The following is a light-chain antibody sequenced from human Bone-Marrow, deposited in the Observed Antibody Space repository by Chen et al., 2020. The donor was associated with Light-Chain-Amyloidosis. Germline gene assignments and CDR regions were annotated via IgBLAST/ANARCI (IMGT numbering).Light chain of an antibody. J-gene: IGLJ2*01. CDR1: KSNSGADND. CDR3: QSYDDSLSGVV. Sequence: QSVLTQPPSVSGAPGERVTISCTGSKSNSGADNDGHWYQVLPGTAPKVVIYNDNKRPSGVPDRFSGSRSGTSASLAMTGLQAEDEADYYCQSYDDSLSGVVFGGGTKLTVL. CDR2: NDN. V-gene: IGLV1-40*01.